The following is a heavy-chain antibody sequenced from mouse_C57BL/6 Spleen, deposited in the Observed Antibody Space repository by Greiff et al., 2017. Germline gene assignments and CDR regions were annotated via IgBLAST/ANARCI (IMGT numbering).Heavy chain of an antibody. Sequence: QVQLQQPGAELVRPGSSVKLSCKASGYTFTSYWMAWVKQRPGQGLEWIGNIYPSDSETHYNQQFKDKATLTVDKSSSTAYMQLNSLTSKDSAVYYCARIDYDEYFDVWGTGTTVTVSS. CDR3: ARIDYDEYFDV. J-gene: IGHJ1*03. V-gene: IGHV1-61*01. CDR1: GYTFTSYW. CDR2: IYPSDSET. D-gene: IGHD2-4*01.